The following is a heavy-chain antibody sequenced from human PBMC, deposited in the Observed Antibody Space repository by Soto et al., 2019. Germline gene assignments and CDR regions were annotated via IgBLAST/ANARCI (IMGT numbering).Heavy chain of an antibody. Sequence: QVQLVESGGGVVQPGRSLRLSCAASGFTFSSYGMHWVRQAPGKGLEWVAVISYDGSNKYYADSVKGRFTISRDNSKNTLYLQMNSLRAEDTAVYYCAKDRGERLGFFDYWGQVTLVTVSS. CDR1: GFTFSSYG. CDR2: ISYDGSNK. D-gene: IGHD1-1*01. J-gene: IGHJ4*02. CDR3: AKDRGERLGFFDY. V-gene: IGHV3-30*18.